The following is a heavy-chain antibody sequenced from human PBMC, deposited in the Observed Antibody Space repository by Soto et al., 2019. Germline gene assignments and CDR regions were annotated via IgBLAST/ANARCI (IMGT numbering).Heavy chain of an antibody. CDR3: AKVRGPYTHDY. J-gene: IGHJ4*02. D-gene: IGHD2-2*02. V-gene: IGHV3-23*01. CDR2: IDGPGVST. Sequence: GGSLRLSCAASGLAFGAYAVSWVRRAPGKGLEWVSSIDGPGVSTYFADSVKGRFTISRDNSKNTLYLQMNSLRTEDTEVYYCAKVRGPYTHDYWGQGTLVTVSS. CDR1: GLAFGAYA.